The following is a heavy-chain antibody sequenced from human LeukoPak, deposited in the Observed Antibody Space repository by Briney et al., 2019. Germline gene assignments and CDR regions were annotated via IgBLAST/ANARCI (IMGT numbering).Heavy chain of an antibody. V-gene: IGHV1-69*04. CDR1: GGTFSSYA. D-gene: IGHD3-3*01. J-gene: IGHJ3*02. Sequence: SVKVSCKASGGTFSSYAISWVRQAPGQGLEWMGRIIPILAIPNYAQKFQGRVTITADKSTSTAYMELSSLRSEDTAVYYCARASITIFGVVITGGGAFDIWGQGTMVTVSS. CDR2: IIPILAIP. CDR3: ARASITIFGVVITGGGAFDI.